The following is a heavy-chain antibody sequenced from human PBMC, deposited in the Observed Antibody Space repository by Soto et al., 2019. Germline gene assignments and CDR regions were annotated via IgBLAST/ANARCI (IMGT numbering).Heavy chain of an antibody. Sequence: EVQLVESGGGLVQPGGSLRLSCAASGFTVSSNYMSWVRQAPGKGLEWVSDIYSGGSTYYADSVKGRFTISRDNSKNTLYLQMNSLRAEDTAVYYCARDYSSGWFSDWYFDLWGRGTLLTVSS. J-gene: IGHJ2*01. CDR2: IYSGGST. D-gene: IGHD6-19*01. V-gene: IGHV3-66*01. CDR3: ARDYSSGWFSDWYFDL. CDR1: GFTVSSNY.